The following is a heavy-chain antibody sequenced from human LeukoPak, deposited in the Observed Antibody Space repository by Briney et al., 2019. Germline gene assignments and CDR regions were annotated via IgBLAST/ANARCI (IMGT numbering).Heavy chain of an antibody. CDR1: SGSITSGGKS. Sequence: PSQTLSLTCTVSSGSITSGGKSWSWIRQPPGKGLEWLGNIFDNENTVCNPSLRSRLTISLDTSKSQFSLKLTSVTAADTAIYYCARVTLTTTARAFDIWGQGTMVTVSS. V-gene: IGHV4-30-4*07. CDR2: IFDNENT. J-gene: IGHJ3*02. CDR3: ARVTLTTTARAFDI. D-gene: IGHD1-14*01.